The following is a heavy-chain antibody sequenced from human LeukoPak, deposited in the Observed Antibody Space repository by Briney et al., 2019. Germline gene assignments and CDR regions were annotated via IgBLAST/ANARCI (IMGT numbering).Heavy chain of an antibody. V-gene: IGHV4-59*01. D-gene: IGHD3-10*02. CDR1: GGSISSYY. CDR2: IYYSGST. Sequence: SETLSLTCTVSGGSISSYYWSWTRQPPGKGLEWIGYIYYSGSTNYNPSLKSRVTISVDTSKNQFSLKLSSVTAADTAVYYCARSAKYGDLAYFDYWGQGTLVTVSS. CDR3: ARSAKYGDLAYFDY. J-gene: IGHJ4*02.